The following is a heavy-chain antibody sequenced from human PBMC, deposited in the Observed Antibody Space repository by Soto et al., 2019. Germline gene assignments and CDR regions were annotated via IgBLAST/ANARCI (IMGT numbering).Heavy chain of an antibody. V-gene: IGHV1-2*02. CDR1: GYNFTGYY. CDR3: ARGTTYYYASSGYQDY. J-gene: IGHJ4*02. CDR2: INPNSGGT. Sequence: GASVKVSCKASGYNFTGYYMHWVRQAPGQGLEWMGWINPNSGGTNYAQKFQGRVTMTRDTSISTAYMELSRLRTDDKAVYYCARGTTYYYASSGYQDYWGQGTMVTVSS. D-gene: IGHD3-22*01.